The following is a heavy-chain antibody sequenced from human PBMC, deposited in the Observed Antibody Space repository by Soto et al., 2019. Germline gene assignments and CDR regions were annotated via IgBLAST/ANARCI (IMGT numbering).Heavy chain of an antibody. D-gene: IGHD5-18*01. CDR3: ARIKRLWPLFFDY. Sequence: GESLKISCKGSGYSFTSYWIGLVRQMPGKGLEWMGIIYPGDSDTRYSPSFQGQVTISADKSISTAYLQWSSLKASDTAMYYCARIKRLWPLFFDYWAQGTLVTVSA. V-gene: IGHV5-51*01. CDR1: GYSFTSYW. J-gene: IGHJ4*02. CDR2: IYPGDSDT.